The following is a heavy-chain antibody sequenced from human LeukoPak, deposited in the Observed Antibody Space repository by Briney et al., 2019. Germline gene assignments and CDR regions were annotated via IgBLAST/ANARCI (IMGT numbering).Heavy chain of an antibody. CDR1: GFTFSDYY. J-gene: IGHJ4*02. CDR2: ISSSGSTI. D-gene: IGHD2-2*01. CDR3: ARGYCSSTSCPPGY. V-gene: IGHV3-11*01. Sequence: GGSLRPSCAASGFTFSDYYMSWIRQAPGKGLEWVSYISSSGSTIYYADSVKGRFTISRDNAKNSLYLQMNSLRAEDTAVYYCARGYCSSTSCPPGYWGQGTLVTVSS.